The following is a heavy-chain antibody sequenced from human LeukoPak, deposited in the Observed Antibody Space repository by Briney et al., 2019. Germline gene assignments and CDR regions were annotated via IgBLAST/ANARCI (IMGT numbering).Heavy chain of an antibody. Sequence: GGSLRLSCAASGFTFSSYSMNWVRQAPGKGLEWVSSISSSSSYIYYADSVKGRFTISRDNAKNSLYLQMNSLRAEDTAVYYCARGTNGAAVKADFDYWGQGTLVTVSS. CDR3: ARGTNGAAVKADFDY. V-gene: IGHV3-21*01. J-gene: IGHJ4*02. CDR2: ISSSSSYI. CDR1: GFTFSSYS. D-gene: IGHD6-13*01.